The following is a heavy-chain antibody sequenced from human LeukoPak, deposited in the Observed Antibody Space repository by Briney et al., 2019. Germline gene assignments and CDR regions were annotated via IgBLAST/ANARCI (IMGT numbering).Heavy chain of an antibody. CDR1: AYSIRGYY. J-gene: IGHJ4*02. CDR2: ISYSGST. D-gene: IGHD4-17*01. Sequence: SETLSLTCSVSAYSIRGYYWSWIRQPPGKGPEWIGYISYSGSTNYNPSLKSRVTISVDTSKNQFSLKLSSVTAADTAVYYRARALTTGKIDYWGQGTLVTVSS. V-gene: IGHV4-59*12. CDR3: ARALTTGKIDY.